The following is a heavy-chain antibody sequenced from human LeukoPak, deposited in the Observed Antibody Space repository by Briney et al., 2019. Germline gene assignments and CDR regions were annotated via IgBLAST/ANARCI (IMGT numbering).Heavy chain of an antibody. J-gene: IGHJ6*02. CDR1: GFXFRSHS. CDR3: ARDYYGMDV. CDR2: ISSTSGTI. Sequence: PGGSLRLSCAASGFXFRSHSISWVRQGPGKGLECVSYISSTSGTIYYADSVKGRFTISRDNAKNSLYLQMNSLREEDTAVYYCARDYYGMDVWGQGTTVTVSS. V-gene: IGHV3-48*02.